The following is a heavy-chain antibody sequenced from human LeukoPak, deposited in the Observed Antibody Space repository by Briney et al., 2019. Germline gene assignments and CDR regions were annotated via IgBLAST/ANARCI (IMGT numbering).Heavy chain of an antibody. J-gene: IGHJ6*04. CDR3: AKEVVPAARYYYYGMDV. V-gene: IGHV3-30*18. CDR1: GFTFSSYG. Sequence: GGSLRPSCAASGFTFSSYGMHWVRQAPGKGLEWVAVISYDGSNKYYADSVKGRFTISRDNSKNTLYLQMNSLRAEDTAVYYCAKEVVPAARYYYYGMDVWGKGTTVTVSS. CDR2: ISYDGSNK. D-gene: IGHD2-2*01.